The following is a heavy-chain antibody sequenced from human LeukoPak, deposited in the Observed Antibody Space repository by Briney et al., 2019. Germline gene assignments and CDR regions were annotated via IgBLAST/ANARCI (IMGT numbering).Heavy chain of an antibody. Sequence: SETLSLTCTVSGVSISSGSYYWSWIRQPAGKGLEWIGRIYTSGSTNYNPSLKSRVTISVDTSKNQFSLKLSSVTAADTAVYYCARDAYGSSHFDYWGQGTLVTVSS. CDR2: IYTSGST. J-gene: IGHJ4*02. D-gene: IGHD6-13*01. CDR1: GVSISSGSYY. V-gene: IGHV4-61*02. CDR3: ARDAYGSSHFDY.